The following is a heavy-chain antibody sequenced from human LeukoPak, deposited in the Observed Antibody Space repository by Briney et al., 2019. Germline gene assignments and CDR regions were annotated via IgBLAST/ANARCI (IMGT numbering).Heavy chain of an antibody. Sequence: PSQTLSLTCTVSGGSISSGGYYWSWIRQHPGKGLEWIGYIYYSGSTYYNPSLKSRVTISVDTSKNQFSLELSSVTAADTAVYYCARDGRRYSSSWYYFDYWGQGTLVTVSS. CDR3: ARDGRRYSSSWYYFDY. CDR1: GGSISSGGYY. CDR2: IYYSGST. D-gene: IGHD6-13*01. V-gene: IGHV4-31*03. J-gene: IGHJ4*02.